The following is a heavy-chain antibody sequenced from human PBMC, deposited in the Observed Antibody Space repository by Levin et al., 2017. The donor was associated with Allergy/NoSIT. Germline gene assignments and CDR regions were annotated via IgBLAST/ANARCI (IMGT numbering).Heavy chain of an antibody. CDR1: GYSFSSYT. J-gene: IGHJ4*02. CDR2: MNPKTGDT. CDR3: ARTDNFDH. V-gene: IGHV1-8*01. Sequence: ASVKVSCKTSGYSFSSYTMSWVRQASGQGLEWLGWMNPKTGDTGYAQRFQDRLTLTRSASLSTAYMELSGLKSDDTAVYYCARTDNFDHWGQGTLVTVST.